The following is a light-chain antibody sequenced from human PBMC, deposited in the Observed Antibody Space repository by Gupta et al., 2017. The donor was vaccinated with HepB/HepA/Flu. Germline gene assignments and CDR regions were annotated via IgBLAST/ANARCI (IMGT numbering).Light chain of an antibody. V-gene: IGKV4-1*01. CDR1: QSVLYSSNNKNY. J-gene: IGKJ2*02. CDR3: QQEDSTPCN. CDR2: WAS. Sequence: DIVMTQSPDSLAVSLGERATINCESSQSVLYSSNNKNYLAWYQQKPGQPPKLLIYWASTRESGVPDRFSGSGSGTDFTLTISSRQAEDVAVYYCQQEDSTPCNFGQRTKMEIK.